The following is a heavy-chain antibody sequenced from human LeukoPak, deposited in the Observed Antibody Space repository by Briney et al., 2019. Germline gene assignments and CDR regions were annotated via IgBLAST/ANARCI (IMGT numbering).Heavy chain of an antibody. CDR3: AKSKNYYDSSGSVY. CDR1: GFTFSSYA. CDR2: ISGSGGST. J-gene: IGHJ4*02. V-gene: IGHV3-23*01. Sequence: GGSLRLSCAASGFTFSSYAMSWVRQAPGKGLEWVSAISGSGGSTYYADSVKGRFTISRNNSKNTLYLQMNSLRAEDTAVYYCAKSKNYYDSSGSVYWGQGTLVTVSS. D-gene: IGHD3-22*01.